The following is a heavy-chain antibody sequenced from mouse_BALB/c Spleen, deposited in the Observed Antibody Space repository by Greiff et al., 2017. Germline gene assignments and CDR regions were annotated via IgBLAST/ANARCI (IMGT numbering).Heavy chain of an antibody. Sequence: QVQLQQPGAELVKPGASVKLSCTASGYTFTSYWMNWVKQRPGQGLEWIGEINPGDGRTNYNAKFTSKATQTVDKSSITAYMQRSRLTSEDSAVYYCARGASWFAYWGQGTLVTVSA. J-gene: IGHJ3*01. CDR1: GYTFTSYW. CDR2: INPGDGRT. CDR3: ARGASWFAY. V-gene: IGHV1S81*02. D-gene: IGHD6-1*01.